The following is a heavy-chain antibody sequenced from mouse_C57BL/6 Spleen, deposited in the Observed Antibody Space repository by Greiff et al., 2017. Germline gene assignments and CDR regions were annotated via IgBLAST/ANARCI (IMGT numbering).Heavy chain of an antibody. V-gene: IGHV1-64*01. D-gene: IGHD4-1*01. Sequence: QVQLPQPGAELVKPGASVKLSCKASGYTFTSYWMHWVKQRPGQGLEWIGMIHPNSGSTNYNEKFKSKATLTVDKSSSTAYMQLSSLTSEDSAVYYCARNWDGRFAYWGQGTLVTVSA. CDR2: IHPNSGST. J-gene: IGHJ3*01. CDR1: GYTFTSYW. CDR3: ARNWDGRFAY.